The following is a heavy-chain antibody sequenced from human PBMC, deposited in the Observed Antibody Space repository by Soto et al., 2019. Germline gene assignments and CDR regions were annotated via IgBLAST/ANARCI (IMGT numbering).Heavy chain of an antibody. D-gene: IGHD6-13*01. J-gene: IGHJ6*02. CDR3: ARTPSGYSSSWYVSTYYYGMDV. Sequence: ASETLSLTCTVSGGSISSYYWSWIRQPPGKGLEWIGYIYYSGSTNYNPSLKSRVTISVDTSKNQFSLKLSSVTAADTAVYYCARTPSGYSSSWYVSTYYYGMDVWGQGTTVTVSS. V-gene: IGHV4-59*01. CDR2: IYYSGST. CDR1: GGSISSYY.